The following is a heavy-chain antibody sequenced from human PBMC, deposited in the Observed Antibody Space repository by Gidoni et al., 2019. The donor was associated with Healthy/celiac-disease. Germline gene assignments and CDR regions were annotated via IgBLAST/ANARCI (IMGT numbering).Heavy chain of an antibody. CDR3: ARIISRLGWISWFDP. CDR1: GYTFTGYY. Sequence: QVQLVQSGAEVKKPGASVKVSCTASGYTFTGYYMHWVRQAPGQGLEWMGWINPNSGGTNYAQKFQGRVTMTRDTSISTAYMELSRLRADDTAVYYCARIISRLGWISWFDPWGQGTLVTVSS. V-gene: IGHV1-2*02. CDR2: INPNSGGT. J-gene: IGHJ5*02. D-gene: IGHD2-2*03.